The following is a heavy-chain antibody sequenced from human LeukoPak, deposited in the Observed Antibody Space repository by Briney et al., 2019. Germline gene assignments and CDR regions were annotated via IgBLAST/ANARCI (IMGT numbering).Heavy chain of an antibody. CDR2: ISYDGTNK. CDR3: ARDPEHYGSGSYLDY. J-gene: IGHJ4*02. D-gene: IGHD3-10*01. CDR1: GLTFSSYA. V-gene: IGHV3-30-3*01. Sequence: GGSLRLSCAASGLTFSSYAINWVRQAPGKGLEWVAVISYDGTNKNYADSVKGRFTISRDSSKNTVYLEMNSLRGEDTAVYYCARDPEHYGSGSYLDYWGQGSLVTVSS.